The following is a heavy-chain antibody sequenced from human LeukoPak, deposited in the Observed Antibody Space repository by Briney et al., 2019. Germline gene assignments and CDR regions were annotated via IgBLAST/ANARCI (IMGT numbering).Heavy chain of an antibody. D-gene: IGHD6-19*01. CDR2: ISYDGSNK. V-gene: IGHV3-30*04. CDR1: GFTFSSYA. CDR3: ARVIRAQWLADYFDY. J-gene: IGHJ4*02. Sequence: GGSLRLSCAASGFTFSSYAMHWVRQAPGKGLEWVAVISYDGSNKYYADSVKGRFTISRDTSKNTLYLQMNSLRAEDTAVYYCARVIRAQWLADYFDYWGQGTLVTVSS.